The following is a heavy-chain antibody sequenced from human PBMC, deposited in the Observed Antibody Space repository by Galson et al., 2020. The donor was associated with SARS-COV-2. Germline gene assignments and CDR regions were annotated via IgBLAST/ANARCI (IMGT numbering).Heavy chain of an antibody. V-gene: IGHV4-59*13. CDR2: IYYSGST. CDR1: GGSNSSYY. J-gene: IGHJ6*02. CDR3: ARGLHDSSSWPGAPYYYYGMDV. Sequence: SETLSLTCTVSGGSNSSYYWSRIRQPPGKGLEWIGNIYYSGSTNYTPSLKSRVTISVDTSKNQFSLKLSSVTAADTAVYYCARGLHDSSSWPGAPYYYYGMDVWGQGTTVTVSS. D-gene: IGHD6-13*01.